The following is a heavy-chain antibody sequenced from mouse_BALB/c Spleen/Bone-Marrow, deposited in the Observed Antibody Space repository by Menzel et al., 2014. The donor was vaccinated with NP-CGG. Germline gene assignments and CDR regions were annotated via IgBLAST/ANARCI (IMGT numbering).Heavy chain of an antibody. CDR1: GFDFSRYW. J-gene: IGHJ2*01. V-gene: IGHV4-1*02. CDR2: INPDSSTI. D-gene: IGHD1-1*01. CDR3: ARQNYYGRSEY. Sequence: EVQLVESGGGLVQPGGSLKLSCAASGFDFSRYWMSWVRQAPGKGLEWIGEINPDSSTINYTPSLKDKFIISRDNAKNTLYLQMSKVGSEDTVLYYCARQNYYGRSEYWGQGTTLTVSS.